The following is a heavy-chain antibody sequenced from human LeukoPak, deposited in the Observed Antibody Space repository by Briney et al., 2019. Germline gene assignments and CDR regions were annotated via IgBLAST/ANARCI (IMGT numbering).Heavy chain of an antibody. D-gene: IGHD6-6*01. CDR3: ARASIAARQLDY. Sequence: PSETLSLTCTVSGGSISSYYWNWIRQPAGKGLEWIGRINTNGSTTYNPPLKSRVTMSVDTSKNQFSLKLSSVTAADTAVYYCARASIAARQLDYWGQGTLVTVSS. V-gene: IGHV4-4*07. CDR2: INTNGST. CDR1: GGSISSYY. J-gene: IGHJ4*02.